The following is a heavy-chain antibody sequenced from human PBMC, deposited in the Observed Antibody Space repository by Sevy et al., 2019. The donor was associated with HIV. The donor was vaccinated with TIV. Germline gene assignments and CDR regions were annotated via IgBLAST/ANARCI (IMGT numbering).Heavy chain of an antibody. CDR2: IRGKANNYAT. V-gene: IGHV3-73*01. CDR3: CIYYDLRAFDS. CDR1: GFTFSDAA. J-gene: IGHJ4*02. D-gene: IGHD3-22*01. Sequence: GGSLRLSCAGSGFTFSDAAIHWVRQASGKGLEWLGRIRGKANNYATAYAASVKDRFSISRNDLKDTAYLQMNSLRTEDAAMYYCCIYYDLRAFDSWGQGTQVTVSS.